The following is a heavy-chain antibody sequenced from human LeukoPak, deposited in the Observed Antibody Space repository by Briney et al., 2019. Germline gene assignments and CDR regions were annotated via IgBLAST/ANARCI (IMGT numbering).Heavy chain of an antibody. D-gene: IGHD3-22*01. CDR3: ARDPISYYYDSSGYLKFPYYYGMDV. V-gene: IGHV3-21*01. J-gene: IGHJ6*02. CDR1: GFTFSSYS. CDR2: ISSSSSYI. Sequence: PGGSLRLSCAASGFTFSSYSMNWVRQAPGKGLEWVSSISSSSSYIYHADSVKGRFTISRDNAKNSLYLQMNSLRAEDTAVYYCARDPISYYYDSSGYLKFPYYYGMDVWGQGTTVTVSS.